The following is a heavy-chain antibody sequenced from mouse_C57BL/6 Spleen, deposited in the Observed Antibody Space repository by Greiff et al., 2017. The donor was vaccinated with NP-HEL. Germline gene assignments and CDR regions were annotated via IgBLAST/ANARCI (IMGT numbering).Heavy chain of an antibody. V-gene: IGHV1-81*01. CDR1: GYTFTSYG. CDR2: IYPRSGNT. CDR3: ARCVVTTVVENFDY. D-gene: IGHD1-1*01. Sequence: QVQLQQPGAELARPGASVKLSCKASGYTFTSYGISWVKQRTGQGLEWIGEIYPRSGNTYYNEKFKGKATLTADKSSSTAYMELRSLTSEDSAVYFCARCVVTTVVENFDYWGQGTTLTVSS. J-gene: IGHJ2*01.